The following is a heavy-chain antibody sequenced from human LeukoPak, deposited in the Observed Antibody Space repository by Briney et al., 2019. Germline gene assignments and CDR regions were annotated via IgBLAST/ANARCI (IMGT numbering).Heavy chain of an antibody. CDR1: GFTFSDYY. Sequence: GGSLRLSCAASGFTFSDYYMSWIRQAPGKGLEGGSYISSSGSTIYYAGSVKGRFTISRDNAKNSLYLQMNSLRAEDTAVYYCARRTGYSSSLLDWGQGTLVTVSS. CDR2: ISSSGSTI. D-gene: IGHD6-13*01. J-gene: IGHJ4*02. V-gene: IGHV3-11*01. CDR3: ARRTGYSSSLLD.